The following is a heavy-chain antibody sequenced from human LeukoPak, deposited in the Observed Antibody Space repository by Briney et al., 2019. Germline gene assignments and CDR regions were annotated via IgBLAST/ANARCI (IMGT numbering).Heavy chain of an antibody. CDR3: ARDAGTTTVRY. CDR1: GGSISSGGYY. D-gene: IGHD4-17*01. V-gene: IGHV4-31*03. Sequence: SETLSLTCTVSGGSISSGGYYWSWIRQHPGKGLEWIGYIYYSGSTYYNPSLKSRVTISVDTSKNQFSLKLSSVTAADTAVYYCARDAGTTTVRYWGQGTLVTVSS. CDR2: IYYSGST. J-gene: IGHJ4*02.